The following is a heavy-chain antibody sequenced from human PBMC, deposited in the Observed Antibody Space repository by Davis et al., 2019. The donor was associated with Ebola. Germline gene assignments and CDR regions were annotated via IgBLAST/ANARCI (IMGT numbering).Heavy chain of an antibody. J-gene: IGHJ6*02. Sequence: SVKVSCKASGGTFSRYAISWVRQAPGQGLEWMGGIIPIFGTANYAQKFQGRVTITADKSTSTAYMELRSLRSDDTAVYYCASWGEQQLPRPYYYYGMDVWGQGTTVTVSS. V-gene: IGHV1-69*06. CDR2: IIPIFGTA. D-gene: IGHD6-13*01. CDR1: GGTFSRYA. CDR3: ASWGEQQLPRPYYYYGMDV.